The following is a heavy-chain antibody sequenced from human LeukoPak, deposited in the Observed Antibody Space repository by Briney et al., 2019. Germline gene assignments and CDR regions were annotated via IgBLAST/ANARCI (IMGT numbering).Heavy chain of an antibody. CDR3: ANSHSGATTGAFDI. CDR2: ISGSGGST. Sequence: GRSLRLSCAASGFTFSSYAMSWVRQAPGKGLEWVSAISGSGGSTYYADSVKGRFTISRDNSKNTLYLQMNSLRAEDTAVYYCANSHSGATTGAFDIWGQGTMVTVSS. CDR1: GFTFSSYA. J-gene: IGHJ3*02. D-gene: IGHD1-26*01. V-gene: IGHV3-23*01.